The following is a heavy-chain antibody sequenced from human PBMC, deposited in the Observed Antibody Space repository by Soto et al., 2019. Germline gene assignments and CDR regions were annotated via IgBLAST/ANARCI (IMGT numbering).Heavy chain of an antibody. CDR3: ARDFSTYYDILTGLGFDY. V-gene: IGHV3-64*01. Sequence: GGSLRLSCAASGFTFSSYAMHWVRQAPGKGLEYVSAISSNGGSTYYANSVKGRFTISRDNSKNTLYLQMGSLRAEDMAVYYCARDFSTYYDILTGLGFDYWGQGTLVTVSS. CDR2: ISSNGGST. J-gene: IGHJ4*02. CDR1: GFTFSSYA. D-gene: IGHD3-9*01.